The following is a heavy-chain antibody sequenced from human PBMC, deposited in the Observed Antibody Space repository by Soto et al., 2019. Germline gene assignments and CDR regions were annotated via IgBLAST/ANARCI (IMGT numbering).Heavy chain of an antibody. CDR2: MNPGRGDT. CDR3: ARMATFGSLNWFDP. D-gene: IGHD3-16*01. V-gene: IGHV1-8*01. J-gene: IGHJ5*02. CDR1: GYSFTNND. Sequence: ASGKVSCKASGYSFTNNDASWVRQATGEGLEWMGWMNPGRGDTGYAQKFQGRVPMHRDLSIATAYMGLSSLRSDDTAIYYCARMATFGSLNWFDPWGQGTLVTLSS.